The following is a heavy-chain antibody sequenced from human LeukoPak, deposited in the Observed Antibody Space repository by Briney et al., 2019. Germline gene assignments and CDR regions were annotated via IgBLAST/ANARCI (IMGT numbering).Heavy chain of an antibody. V-gene: IGHV4-39*01. CDR1: GDSISSSSYY. J-gene: IGHJ4*02. CDR2: IYYSGST. D-gene: IGHD4-17*01. Sequence: SETLSLTCTVSGDSISSSSYYWGWIRQPPGKGLEWIGSIYYSGSTYYNPSLKSRVTMSVDTSKNQFSLKLSSVTAADTAVYYCARGRGDYGLNCFDYWGQGTLVTVSS. CDR3: ARGRGDYGLNCFDY.